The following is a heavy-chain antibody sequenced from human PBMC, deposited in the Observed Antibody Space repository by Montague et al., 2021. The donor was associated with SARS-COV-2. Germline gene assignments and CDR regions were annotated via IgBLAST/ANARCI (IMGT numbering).Heavy chain of an antibody. Sequence: SETLSLTCTVSGGSISSSSYHWGWIRQPPGKGLEWIGSIYYSGSTYYNPSLKSRVTISVDTSKNQFSLKLSSVTAADTAVHYCATITLGYCTNGVCQPPDYWGQGTLVTVSS. V-gene: IGHV4-39*01. CDR2: IYYSGST. D-gene: IGHD2-8*01. CDR3: ATITLGYCTNGVCQPPDY. CDR1: GGSISSSSYH. J-gene: IGHJ4*02.